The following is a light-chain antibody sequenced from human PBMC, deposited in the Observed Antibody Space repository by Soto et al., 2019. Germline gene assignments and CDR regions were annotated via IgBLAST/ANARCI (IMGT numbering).Light chain of an antibody. V-gene: IGKV1-39*01. Sequence: DIQMTQSPSSLSTSVGDRVTIACRASQSISTSLNWYQQKPGKAPKLLISAASSLQIGVPSRFSGSGSGTDFTLTIASLQPEEFATHYCQQGYTAPPTFGQGTRVEIK. CDR3: QQGYTAPPT. CDR2: AAS. J-gene: IGKJ1*01. CDR1: QSISTS.